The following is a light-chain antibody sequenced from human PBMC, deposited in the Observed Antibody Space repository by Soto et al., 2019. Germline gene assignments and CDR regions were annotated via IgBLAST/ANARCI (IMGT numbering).Light chain of an antibody. CDR2: GTS. V-gene: IGKV3-15*01. J-gene: IGKJ5*01. Sequence: EIVMTQSPATLSVSPGERATLSCRASQSVNINLAWYQQKPGQAPRLLIYGTSTRATGVPARFSGSGSGTDLTLTISRLEPEDFAVYYCQHYGTSFAFGQGTRLEIK. CDR3: QHYGTSFA. CDR1: QSVNIN.